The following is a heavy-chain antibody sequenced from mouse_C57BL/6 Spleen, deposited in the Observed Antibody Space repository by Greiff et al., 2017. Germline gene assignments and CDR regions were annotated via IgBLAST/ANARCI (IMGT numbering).Heavy chain of an antibody. CDR2: IDPETGGT. J-gene: IGHJ1*03. V-gene: IGHV1-15*01. Sequence: VQLQQSGAELVRPGASVTLSCKASGYTFTDYEMHWVKQTPVHGLEWIGAIDPETGGTAYNQKFKGKAILTADTSSSTAYMELRSLTSEDSAVYYCTRERGSSFYWYFDVWGTGTTVTVSS. CDR3: TRERGSSFYWYFDV. D-gene: IGHD1-1*01. CDR1: GYTFTDYE.